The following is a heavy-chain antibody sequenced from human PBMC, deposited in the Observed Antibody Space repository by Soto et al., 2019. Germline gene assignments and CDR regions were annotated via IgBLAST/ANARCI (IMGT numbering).Heavy chain of an antibody. CDR3: AKDAKVSSTNYDC. D-gene: IGHD2-2*01. Sequence: GGSLRLSCAASGFTFSSYGMHWVRQAPGKGLEWVAVISYDGSNKYYADSVKGRFTISRDNSQNTLYLQMNSLKTEDTAVYYCAKDAKVSSTNYDCWGQGTLVTVSS. CDR1: GFTFSSYG. V-gene: IGHV3-30*18. CDR2: ISYDGSNK. J-gene: IGHJ4*02.